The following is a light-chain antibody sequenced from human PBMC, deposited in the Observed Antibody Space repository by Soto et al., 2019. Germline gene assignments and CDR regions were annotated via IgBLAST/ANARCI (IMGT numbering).Light chain of an antibody. CDR2: EGS. CDR1: SSDVGSYNL. Sequence: QSALTQPASVSGSPGQSITISCTGTSSDVGSYNLVSWYQQHPGKAPKLMIYEGSKRPSGVSNRFSGSKSGNTASLTISGLQAEDEADYYCCSYAGSSTIRYVFGTGTKLTVL. V-gene: IGLV2-23*01. J-gene: IGLJ1*01. CDR3: CSYAGSSTIRYV.